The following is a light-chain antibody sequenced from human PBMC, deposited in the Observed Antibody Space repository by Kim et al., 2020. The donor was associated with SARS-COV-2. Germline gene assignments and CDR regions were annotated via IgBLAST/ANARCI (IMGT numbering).Light chain of an antibody. V-gene: IGLV2-14*03. J-gene: IGLJ2*01. CDR3: TSYTSSSNVV. CDR1: SSDVGGYPY. CDR2: DVS. Sequence: GQSITISCTGTSSDVGGYPYVSWYQQHPGKAPKLIIYDVSNRPSGVSNRFSGSKSGNTASLTISGLLAEDEADYYCTSYTSSSNVVFGGGTQLTVL.